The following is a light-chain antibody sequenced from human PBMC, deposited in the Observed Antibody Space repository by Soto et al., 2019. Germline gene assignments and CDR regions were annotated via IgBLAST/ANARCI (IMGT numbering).Light chain of an antibody. J-gene: IGKJ1*01. CDR3: QLYSGSPRT. V-gene: IGKV3-20*01. Sequence: EIVLTQSPGTLSLSPGERATLSCRASQTINNKYLAWYQQKPGQAPRLLIHGVSTRATGIRDRFSGSGSGTDFTLTISRLEPEDFAVYYCQLYSGSPRTFGQGTKVEIK. CDR2: GVS. CDR1: QTINNKY.